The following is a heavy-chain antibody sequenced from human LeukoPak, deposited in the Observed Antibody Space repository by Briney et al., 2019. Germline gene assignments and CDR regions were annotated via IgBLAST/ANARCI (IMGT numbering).Heavy chain of an antibody. CDR2: ISAYNGNT. V-gene: IGHV1-18*04. CDR1: GYTFTSYY. J-gene: IGHJ6*03. CDR3: ARYQAGSSELLPALYYYYYMDV. D-gene: IGHD1-26*01. Sequence: ASVKVSCKASGYTFTSYYMHWVRQAPGQGLEWMGWISAYNGNTNYAQKLQGRVTMTTDTSTSTAYMELRSLRSDDTAVYYCARYQAGSSELLPALYYYYYMDVWGKGTTVTVSS.